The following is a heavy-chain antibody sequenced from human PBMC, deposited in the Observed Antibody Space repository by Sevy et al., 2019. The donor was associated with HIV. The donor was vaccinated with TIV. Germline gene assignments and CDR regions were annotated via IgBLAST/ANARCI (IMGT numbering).Heavy chain of an antibody. CDR1: GFTLSSYW. V-gene: IGHV3-7*01. D-gene: IGHD1-26*01. CDR2: IDQDGSTK. J-gene: IGHJ4*02. Sequence: GGSLRLSCAASGFTLSSYWMTWVRQAPGKGLEWVANIDQDGSTKDYVDSVKGRFTISRDNAKNSLYLQMDSLRVEDTSVYYCARDLNSGTYAGNYWGQGTLVTVSS. CDR3: ARDLNSGTYAGNY.